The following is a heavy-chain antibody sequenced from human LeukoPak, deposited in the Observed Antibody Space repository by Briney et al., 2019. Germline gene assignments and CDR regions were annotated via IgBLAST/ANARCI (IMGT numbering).Heavy chain of an antibody. CDR3: ARHHPTMVRVLGWFDP. Sequence: SETLSLTCTVSGGSISSSSYYWGWIRQPPGKGLEWIGSIYYSGSTYYNPSLKSRVTISVDTSKNQFSLKLSSVTAADTAVYYRARHHPTMVRVLGWFDPWGQGTLVTVSS. V-gene: IGHV4-39*01. J-gene: IGHJ5*02. CDR1: GGSISSSSYY. CDR2: IYYSGST. D-gene: IGHD3-10*01.